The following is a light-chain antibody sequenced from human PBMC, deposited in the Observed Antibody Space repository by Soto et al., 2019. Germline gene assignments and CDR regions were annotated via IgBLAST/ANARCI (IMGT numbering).Light chain of an antibody. V-gene: IGKV1-5*01. CDR2: AAS. J-gene: IGKJ1*01. CDR3: QQYKSYLRT. Sequence: DIQMTQSPSTLSAPVGDRVTITCRASQTISSWLAWYQQKPGKAPKLLIYAASTLESGVSSRFSGRGSGTEFTLTINSLQPEDFATYYCQQYKSYLRTFGQGTKVDIK. CDR1: QTISSW.